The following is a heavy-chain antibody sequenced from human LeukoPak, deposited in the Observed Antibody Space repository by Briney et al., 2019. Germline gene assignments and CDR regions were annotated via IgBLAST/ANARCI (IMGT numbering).Heavy chain of an antibody. V-gene: IGHV1-2*02. J-gene: IGHJ4*02. CDR1: GYTFTDYC. D-gene: IGHD4-17*01. Sequence: GASVKVSCKASGYTFTDYCIHWVRQAPGQGLEWMGWINPNAGGTNYAQRFQVRVTMTGDTSISTAYMELSSLRSDDTAVYYCTRDYRTTVTTSAYWGQGTLVTVSP. CDR2: INPNAGGT. CDR3: TRDYRTTVTTSAY.